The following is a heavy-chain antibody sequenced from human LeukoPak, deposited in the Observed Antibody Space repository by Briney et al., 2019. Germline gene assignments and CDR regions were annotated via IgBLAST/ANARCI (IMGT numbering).Heavy chain of an antibody. CDR3: AKDGGPNYYYYYMDV. V-gene: IGHV3-48*03. J-gene: IGHJ6*03. CDR1: GFTFSSYE. CDR2: ISSSGTTI. Sequence: PGGSLRLSCAASGFTFSSYEMNWVRQAPGKGLEWVSYISSSGTTIYYADSVKGRFTISRDNPKNTLFLQMSSLRAEDTAVYYCAKDGGPNYYYYYMDVWGKGTTVTVSS.